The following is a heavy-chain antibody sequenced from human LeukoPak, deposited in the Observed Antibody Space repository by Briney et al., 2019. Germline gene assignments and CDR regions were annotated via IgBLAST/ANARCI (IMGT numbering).Heavy chain of an antibody. CDR2: IYYSGST. D-gene: IGHD4-17*01. CDR3: ARATVTTFHY. Sequence: SETLSLTCTVSGGSISSYYWSWIRQPPGKGLEWIGNIYYSGSTNYNPSLKSRVTISVDTSKNQFSLRLSSVTAADTAVYYCARATVTTFHYWGQGTLATVSS. J-gene: IGHJ4*02. CDR1: GGSISSYY. V-gene: IGHV4-59*01.